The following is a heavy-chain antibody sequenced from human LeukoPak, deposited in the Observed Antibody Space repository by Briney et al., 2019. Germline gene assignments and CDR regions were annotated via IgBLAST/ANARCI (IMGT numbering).Heavy chain of an antibody. D-gene: IGHD2-8*01. J-gene: IGHJ4*02. CDR1: GGTFSGYY. Sequence: PSETLSLTCAVYGGTFSGYYRSWIRQPPGKGLEWMGEINHSGSTNCNPSLKSRVTISVDTSKNQFSLKLSSVTAADTAVYYCARGLSYCTNGVCSTPYFDYWGQGTLVTVSS. CDR2: INHSGST. V-gene: IGHV4-34*01. CDR3: ARGLSYCTNGVCSTPYFDY.